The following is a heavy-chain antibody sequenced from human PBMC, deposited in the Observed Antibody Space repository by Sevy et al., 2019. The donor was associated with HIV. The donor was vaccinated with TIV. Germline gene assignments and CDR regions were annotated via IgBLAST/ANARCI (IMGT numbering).Heavy chain of an antibody. D-gene: IGHD5-12*01. J-gene: IGHJ6*02. CDR1: GYSFTHYW. CDR3: ARLTGYEPYSYYALDV. Sequence: GESLKISCEGSGYSFTHYWIAWVRQIPGKGLEWMGIIYPGDSDPTYSPSFQGQVTISVDKSINIAYLQWSRLKASDTAMYYCARLTGYEPYSYYALDVWGQGTTVTVSS. V-gene: IGHV5-51*01. CDR2: IYPGDSDP.